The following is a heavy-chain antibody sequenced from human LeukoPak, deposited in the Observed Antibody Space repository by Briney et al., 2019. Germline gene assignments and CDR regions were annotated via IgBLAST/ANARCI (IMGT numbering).Heavy chain of an antibody. V-gene: IGHV3-33*01. D-gene: IGHD3-22*01. Sequence: PGGSLRLSCAASGFTFSSYGMHWVRQAPGKGLEWVAVIWYDGSNKYYADSVKGRFTVSRDNSKNTLYLQMNSLRAEDTAVYYCARPNYYDSSGLGYWGQGTLVTVSS. CDR2: IWYDGSNK. CDR1: GFTFSSYG. J-gene: IGHJ4*02. CDR3: ARPNYYDSSGLGY.